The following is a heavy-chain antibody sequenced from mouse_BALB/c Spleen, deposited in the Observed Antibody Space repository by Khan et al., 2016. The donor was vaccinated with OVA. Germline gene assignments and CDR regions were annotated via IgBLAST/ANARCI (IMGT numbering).Heavy chain of an antibody. CDR2: TNPTNGRT. V-gene: IGHV1S81*02. CDR3: ARIEKIVSTCFDY. Sequence: QVQLLQSGAELVKAGASVKMSCKASGYTFTSYWMYWVKQRLGQGLEWFADTNPTNGRTYYNEKFKRKATLTVDKSTSTAYMLLSGPTFEDSAVENSARIEKIVSTCFDYWGQGTTLTVSS. CDR1: GYTFTSYW. D-gene: IGHD2-5*01. J-gene: IGHJ2*01.